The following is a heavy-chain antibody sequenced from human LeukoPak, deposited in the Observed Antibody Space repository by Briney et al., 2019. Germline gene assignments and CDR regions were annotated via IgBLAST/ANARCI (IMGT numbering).Heavy chain of an antibody. J-gene: IGHJ4*02. CDR2: ISGSGGST. CDR3: AKVLNYYGSGYFDY. CDR1: GYTFSSYA. Sequence: GGSLRLSCTASGYTFSSYAMSWVRQAPGKGLEWVSAISGSGGSTHYADSVKGRFTISRDNSKNTLYLQMNSLRAEDTAVYYCAKVLNYYGSGYFDYWGQGTLVTVSS. D-gene: IGHD3-10*01. V-gene: IGHV3-23*01.